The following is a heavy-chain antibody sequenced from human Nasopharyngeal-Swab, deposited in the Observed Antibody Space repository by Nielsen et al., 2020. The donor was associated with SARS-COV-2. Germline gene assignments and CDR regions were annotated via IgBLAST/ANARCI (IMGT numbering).Heavy chain of an antibody. CDR2: IIPIFGTA. J-gene: IGHJ4*02. D-gene: IGHD1-26*01. CDR1: GSTLTEIS. CDR3: ATVGGGSYYPFDY. Sequence: SVKVSCKVSGSTLTEISMHWVRQAHGRGLEWMVGIIPIFGTANYAQKFQGRVTITADESTSTAYMELSNLRTEDTAVYYCATVGGGSYYPFDYWGQGTLVTVSS. V-gene: IGHV1-69*13.